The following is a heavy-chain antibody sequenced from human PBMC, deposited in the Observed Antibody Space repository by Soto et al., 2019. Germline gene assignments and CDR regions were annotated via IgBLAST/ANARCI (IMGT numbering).Heavy chain of an antibody. CDR3: ARERITMVRGVTYYYYGMDV. D-gene: IGHD3-10*01. V-gene: IGHV4-34*01. Sequence: SETLSLTCAVYGGSFSGYYWSWIRQPPGKGLEWIGEINHSGSTNYNPSLTSRVTISVDTSKNQFSLKLSSVTAADTAVYYCARERITMVRGVTYYYYGMDVWGQGTTVTVSS. CDR1: GGSFSGYY. CDR2: INHSGST. J-gene: IGHJ6*02.